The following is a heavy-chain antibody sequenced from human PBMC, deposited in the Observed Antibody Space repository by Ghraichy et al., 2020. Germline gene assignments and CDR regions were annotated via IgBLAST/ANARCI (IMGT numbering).Heavy chain of an antibody. Sequence: SETLSLTCTVSGGSISYYSWSWIRRPPGKGLEWIGLVHYRESTKYNPSVNGRVTISADKSKNQFSLRLTSVIPADTAVYYCARGTGWLPDEWGQGTLVTVSS. V-gene: IGHV4-59*01. CDR3: ARGTGWLPDE. J-gene: IGHJ4*02. CDR1: GGSISYYS. CDR2: VHYREST. D-gene: IGHD5-12*01.